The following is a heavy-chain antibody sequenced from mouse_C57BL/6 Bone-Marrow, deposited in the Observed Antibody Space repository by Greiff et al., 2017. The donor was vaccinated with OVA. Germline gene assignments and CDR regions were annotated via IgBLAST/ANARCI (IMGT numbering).Heavy chain of an antibody. CDR2: ISSGGSYT. CDR1: GFTFSSYG. D-gene: IGHD1-1*01. Sequence: DVMLVESGGDLVKPGGSLKLSCAASGFTFSSYGMSWVRQTPDKRLEWVATISSGGSYTYYPDSVKGRFTISSDNAKNTLYLQMSSLKSEDTAMYYCARRGYGSILDYWGQGTTLTVSS. V-gene: IGHV5-6*02. J-gene: IGHJ2*01. CDR3: ARRGYGSILDY.